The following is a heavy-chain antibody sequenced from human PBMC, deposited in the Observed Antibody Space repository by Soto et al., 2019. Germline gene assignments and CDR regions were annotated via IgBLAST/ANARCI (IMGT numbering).Heavy chain of an antibody. V-gene: IGHV1-46*01. D-gene: IGHD4-4*01. CDR3: ERSATQITHHYYTVTTDFDAFDI. Sequence: ASVKVSCKASGYTFTSYYMHWVRQAPGQGLEWMGIINPSGGSTSYAQKFQGRVTMTRDTSTSTVYMELSSLRSEDTAVYYCERSATQITHHYYTVTTDFDAFDIWGQGTMVTVSS. CDR1: GYTFTSYY. J-gene: IGHJ3*02. CDR2: INPSGGST.